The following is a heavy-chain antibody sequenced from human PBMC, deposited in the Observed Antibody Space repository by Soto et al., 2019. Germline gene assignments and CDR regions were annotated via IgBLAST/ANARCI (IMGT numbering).Heavy chain of an antibody. D-gene: IGHD5-18*01. CDR1: GYTFINYG. J-gene: IGHJ4*02. CDR3: ARTARGYSYGYADY. V-gene: IGHV1-18*01. Sequence: QVQLVQSGAEVKKPGASVKVSCKASGYTFINYGVTWVRQAPGQGLEWMGWISAYNGNTNYAQKLQGRVTMTTDTSTSTAYMELRSLRPDDTAMYYCARTARGYSYGYADYWGQGTLVTVSS. CDR2: ISAYNGNT.